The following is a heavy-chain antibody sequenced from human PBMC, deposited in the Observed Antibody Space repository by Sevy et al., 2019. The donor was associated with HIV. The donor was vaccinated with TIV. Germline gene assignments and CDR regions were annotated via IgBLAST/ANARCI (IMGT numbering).Heavy chain of an antibody. V-gene: IGHV3-7*01. Sequence: GGSLRLSCAASGFSFSSYWMTWVRQAPGKGLDWVANIKQDGSVKHYAYSVKGRVTISRDNAENSLYLGMNSLRAEDMAVYYCANYHGRSGSYAFDMWGQGTMVTVSS. D-gene: IGHD6-19*01. CDR1: GFSFSSYW. CDR3: ANYHGRSGSYAFDM. J-gene: IGHJ3*02. CDR2: IKQDGSVK.